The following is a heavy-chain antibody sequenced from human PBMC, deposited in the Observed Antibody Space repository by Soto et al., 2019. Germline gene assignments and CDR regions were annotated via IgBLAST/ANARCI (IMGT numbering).Heavy chain of an antibody. CDR1: GGSISSGGYY. J-gene: IGHJ4*02. CDR3: ARVGRAPTYYYDSSGSNFDY. CDR2: IYYSGST. D-gene: IGHD3-22*01. V-gene: IGHV4-31*03. Sequence: QVQLQESGPGLVKPSQTLSLTCTVSGGSISSGGYYWSWIRQHPGKGLEWIGYIYYSGSTYYNPSLKSRVTISVDTSKNQFSLKLSSVTAAETAVYYCARVGRAPTYYYDSSGSNFDYWGQGTLVTVSS.